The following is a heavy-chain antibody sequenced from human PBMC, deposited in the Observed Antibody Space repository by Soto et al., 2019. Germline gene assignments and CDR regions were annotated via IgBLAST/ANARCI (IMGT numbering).Heavy chain of an antibody. CDR2: ISSNSAYI. CDR1: GFTFRSFT. CDR3: TRDASRDSSARGWFKP. D-gene: IGHD6-13*01. J-gene: IGHJ5*02. V-gene: IGHV3-21*01. Sequence: PGGSLRLSCAASGFTFRSFTMNWVRQAPGKGLEWVSTISSNSAYIYYTDALRGRFTISRDNAKNSLHLQMNSLRAEDTAVYYCTRDASRDSSARGWFKPWGPGTLVTVSS.